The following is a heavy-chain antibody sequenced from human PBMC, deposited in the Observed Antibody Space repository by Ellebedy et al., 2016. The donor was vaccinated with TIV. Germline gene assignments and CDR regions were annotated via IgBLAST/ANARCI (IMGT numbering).Heavy chain of an antibody. V-gene: IGHV1-46*01. CDR1: GYTFTSYY. D-gene: IGHD4-17*01. Sequence: ASVKVSCXASGYTFTSYYIHWVRQAPGQGLEWMGIINPSGGSTTYAQKFQGRVTMTRDTSTRTVYMELSSLRSEDTAVYYCARGYGDYDYWGQGSLATVSS. CDR2: INPSGGST. J-gene: IGHJ4*02. CDR3: ARGYGDYDY.